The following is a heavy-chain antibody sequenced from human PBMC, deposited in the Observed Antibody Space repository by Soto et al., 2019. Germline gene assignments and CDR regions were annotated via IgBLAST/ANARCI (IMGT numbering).Heavy chain of an antibody. CDR2: IYHSGST. V-gene: IGHV4-34*01. CDR1: GGSFSGYY. J-gene: IGHJ4*02. CDR3: ARVDSSGSYFDY. D-gene: IGHD3-22*01. Sequence: SETLSLTCAVYGGSFSGYYWSWIRQPPGKGLEWIGYIYHSGSTYYNPSLKSRVTISVDRSKNQFSLKLISATAADTAMYYCARVDSSGSYFDYWGQGTLVTVSS.